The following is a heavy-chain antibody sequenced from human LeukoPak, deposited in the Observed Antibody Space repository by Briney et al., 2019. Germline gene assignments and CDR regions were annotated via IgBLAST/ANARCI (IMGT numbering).Heavy chain of an antibody. D-gene: IGHD1-14*01. CDR1: GYTFTDYY. CDR3: ARNHDYGDF. J-gene: IGHJ4*02. CDR2: FNPNSGGT. V-gene: IGHV1-2*02. Sequence: GASMKVSCKASGYTFTDYYMHWVRQAPGQGLEWMGWFNPNSGGTHYAQKFQGRVTMTRDTSISTAYMELTSLTSDDTAIYYCARNHDYGDFWGQGTLVTVSS.